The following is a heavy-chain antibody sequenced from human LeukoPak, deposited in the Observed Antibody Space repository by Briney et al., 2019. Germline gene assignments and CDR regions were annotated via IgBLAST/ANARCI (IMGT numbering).Heavy chain of an antibody. Sequence: GGSLRLSCSASGFTFSDYALTWVRPAPGKGLQWLGFIRNKAYGGTAEYAASVKGRFTISRDDSSSVAYRQMNSRKTEDTAVYFCVRASVVGVTGLPDFWGQGTLVTVSS. CDR3: VRASVVGVTGLPDF. CDR2: IRNKAYGGTA. V-gene: IGHV3-49*04. CDR1: GFTFSDYA. D-gene: IGHD3-16*01. J-gene: IGHJ4*02.